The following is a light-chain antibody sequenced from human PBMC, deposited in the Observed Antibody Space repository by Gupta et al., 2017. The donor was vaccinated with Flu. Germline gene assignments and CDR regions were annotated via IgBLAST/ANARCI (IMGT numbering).Light chain of an antibody. V-gene: IGLV1-44*01. CDR3: AAWDDSLNTYV. CDR1: SSNIGNYA. J-gene: IGLJ1*01. Sequence: QSALPQPPSASGTPGQRVSLSCSGTSSNIGNYAVTWFQQLPGAAPKLLSYRNNERPSRVPDRFSGSKSGTSASLAFSGLQSEDEADYYCAAWDDSLNTYVFGAGTRVTVL. CDR2: RNN.